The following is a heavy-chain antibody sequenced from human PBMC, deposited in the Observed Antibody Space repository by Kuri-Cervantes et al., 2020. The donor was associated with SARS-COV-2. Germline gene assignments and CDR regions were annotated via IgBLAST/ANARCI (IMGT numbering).Heavy chain of an antibody. CDR2: ISYDGSNK. V-gene: IGHV3-30-3*01. D-gene: IGHD3-3*01. CDR3: ATHAAIFGVVLPDY. CDR1: GFTFSSYA. Sequence: GESLKISCAASGFTFSSYAMHWVRQAPGKGLEWVAVISYDGSNKYYADSVKGRFTISRDNSKNTLYLRMSSLRAEDSAVYYCATHAAIFGVVLPDYWGQGTLVTVSS. J-gene: IGHJ4*02.